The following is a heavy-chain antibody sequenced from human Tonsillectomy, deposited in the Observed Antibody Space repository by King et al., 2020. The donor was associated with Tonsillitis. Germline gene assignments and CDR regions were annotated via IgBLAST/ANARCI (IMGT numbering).Heavy chain of an antibody. Sequence: VQLVQSGAEVKEPGASVKVSCKASGYTFTDYYINWVRQAPGQGLQWMGWISPNSGGTNSAQKFQGRVTMTRDTSISTAYMELSRLRSDDTAVYYCARAEWVYYDTTGQHFFDSWGQGTLVAVSS. J-gene: IGHJ4*02. CDR1: GYTFTDYY. CDR2: ISPNSGGT. D-gene: IGHD3-22*01. V-gene: IGHV1-2*02. CDR3: ARAEWVYYDTTGQHFFDS.